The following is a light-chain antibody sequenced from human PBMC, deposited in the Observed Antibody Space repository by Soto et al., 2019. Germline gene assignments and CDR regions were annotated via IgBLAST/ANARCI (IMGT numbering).Light chain of an antibody. Sequence: EVVMTQSPASLSVSPGERVTLSCRASQSVTTNLAWYQHNPGQSPRLLISDASTGASGIPPRFSGSGSGTDFTLAISRLEPEHVAVYYCQHYGSSPGTFGQGTKVDIK. J-gene: IGKJ1*01. V-gene: IGKV3-20*01. CDR3: QHYGSSPGT. CDR2: DAS. CDR1: QSVTTN.